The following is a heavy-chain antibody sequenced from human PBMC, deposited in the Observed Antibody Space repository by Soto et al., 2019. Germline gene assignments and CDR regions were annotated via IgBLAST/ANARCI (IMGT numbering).Heavy chain of an antibody. D-gene: IGHD5-12*01. J-gene: IGHJ3*02. CDR2: ISYDGSEK. V-gene: IGHV3-30*18. CDR3: AKERRYSFDAFDI. CDR1: GFTFSFYG. Sequence: QEPLVESGGGVVQAGRSLRLSCAASGFTFSFYGMHWVRQAPGKGLEWVAVISYDGSEKYYADSVKGRFTMSRDNSKNMVYLEMSSLRPEDTSVYYCAKERRYSFDAFDIWGHGTMVTVSP.